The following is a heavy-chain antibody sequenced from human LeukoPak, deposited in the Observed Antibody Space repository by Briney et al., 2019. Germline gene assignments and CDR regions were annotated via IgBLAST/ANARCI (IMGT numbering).Heavy chain of an antibody. CDR1: GGSFSGYY. CDR3: ARWRGPRDYYGSGRYYYYYYGMDV. J-gene: IGHJ6*04. Sequence: PSETLSLTCAVYGGSFSGYYWSWIRQPPGEGLEWIGEINHSGSTNYNPSLKSRVTISVDTSKNQFSLKLSSVTAADTAVYYCARWRGPRDYYGSGRYYYYYYGMDVWGKGTTVTVSS. V-gene: IGHV4-34*01. D-gene: IGHD3-10*01. CDR2: INHSGST.